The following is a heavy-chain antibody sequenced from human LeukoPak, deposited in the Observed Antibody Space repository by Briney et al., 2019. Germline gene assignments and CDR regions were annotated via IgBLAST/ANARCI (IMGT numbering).Heavy chain of an antibody. CDR3: ARETEVPGGRSWDF. Sequence: SETLSLTCTVSGGFISSYYWTWIRQPAGKGLEWIGRIHPSGTTSHNPSLKSRVIMSLDMSNNQFSLKVRSVTAADTAVYYCARETEVPGGRSWDFWGQGTLVTVSS. CDR2: IHPSGTT. V-gene: IGHV4-4*07. J-gene: IGHJ4*02. D-gene: IGHD6-19*01. CDR1: GGFISSYY.